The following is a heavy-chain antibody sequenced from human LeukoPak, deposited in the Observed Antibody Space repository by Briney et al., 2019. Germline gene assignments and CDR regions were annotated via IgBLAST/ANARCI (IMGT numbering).Heavy chain of an antibody. V-gene: IGHV3-23*01. Sequence: PGGSLRLSCAASGFTFSSYAVGWVRQAPGKGLEWVSSISASGASTYYADSVKGRFTISRDNSKNTLYLQMNSLRTEDTAVYSCAKGGGGLFDYWGQGTLVTVSS. CDR1: GFTFSSYA. CDR2: ISASGAST. CDR3: AKGGGGLFDY. D-gene: IGHD3-16*01. J-gene: IGHJ4*02.